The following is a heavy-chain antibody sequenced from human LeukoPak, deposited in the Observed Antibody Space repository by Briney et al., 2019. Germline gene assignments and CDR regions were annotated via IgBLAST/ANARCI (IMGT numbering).Heavy chain of an antibody. D-gene: IGHD1-26*01. CDR3: ARSVGSERDFDY. V-gene: IGHV4-59*01. J-gene: IGHJ4*02. Sequence: KPSETLSLTCTVSGGSISSYYWSWIRQPPGKGLEWIGYIYYSGSTNYNPSLKSRVTISVDTSKNQFSLKLSSVTAADTAVYYCARSVGSERDFDYWGQGTLVTVSS. CDR1: GGSISSYY. CDR2: IYYSGST.